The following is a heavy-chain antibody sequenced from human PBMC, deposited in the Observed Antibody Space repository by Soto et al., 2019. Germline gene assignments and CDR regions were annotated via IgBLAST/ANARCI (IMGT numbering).Heavy chain of an antibody. CDR1: GFTVSSNY. V-gene: IGHV3-53*01. CDR3: SRHYGSGTYAYYYYGMDV. J-gene: IGHJ6*02. Sequence: EVQLVESGGGLSQPGGSLRLSCAASGFTVSSNYMSWVRQAPGTGLEWVSVIYSGGSTYYADSVKGRFTISRDNSKNTLYLQMNTLRAEATAVYYCSRHYGSGTYAYYYYGMDVWGQGTTVTVSS. CDR2: IYSGGST. D-gene: IGHD3-10*01.